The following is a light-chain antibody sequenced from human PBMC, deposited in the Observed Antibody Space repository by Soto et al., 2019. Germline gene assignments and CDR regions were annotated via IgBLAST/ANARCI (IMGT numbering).Light chain of an antibody. J-gene: IGLJ1*01. CDR3: CSFAGSHTYV. V-gene: IGLV2-11*01. CDR1: SSDVGGYNY. Sequence: QSALTQPRSVSGSSGQSVAMSCTGTSSDVGGYNYVSWYQQPPGKAPELVIYHVSRRPSGVPDRFSGSKSDNTASLTISGLQAEDEADYYCCSFAGSHTYVFGTGTKVTVL. CDR2: HVS.